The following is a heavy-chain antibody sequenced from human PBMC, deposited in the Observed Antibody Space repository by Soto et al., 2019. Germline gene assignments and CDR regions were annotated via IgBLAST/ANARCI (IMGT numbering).Heavy chain of an antibody. J-gene: IGHJ4*02. V-gene: IGHV3-30*03. CDR3: ARSRMVYAPFDY. D-gene: IGHD2-8*01. Sequence: GGSLRLCCAASGFTFSSYSMNWVRQAPGKGLEWVAVISYDGSNKYYADSVKGRFTISRDNSKNTLYLQMNSLRAEDTAVYYCARSRMVYAPFDYWGQGTLVTVSS. CDR2: ISYDGSNK. CDR1: GFTFSSYS.